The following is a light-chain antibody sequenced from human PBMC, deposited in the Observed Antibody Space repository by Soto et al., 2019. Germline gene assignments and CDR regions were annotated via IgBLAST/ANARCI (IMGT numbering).Light chain of an antibody. J-gene: IGKJ1*01. CDR3: QAYTSYSEA. Sequence: DVQVTQKQSSLLATVGDRVTVNRRASQTINNFLNWYHQKPGKAPKLLIYGASSLQSGVPSRFSGGGSGTEFTLTISSLQPDDFATYYCQAYTSYSEAFGQGTK. CDR2: GAS. CDR1: QTINNF. V-gene: IGKV1-5*01.